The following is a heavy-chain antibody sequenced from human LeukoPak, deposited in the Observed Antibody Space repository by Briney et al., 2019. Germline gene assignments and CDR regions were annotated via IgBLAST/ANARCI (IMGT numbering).Heavy chain of an antibody. CDR2: IYYSGST. CDR1: GGSISSYY. D-gene: IGHD6-13*01. J-gene: IGHJ4*02. CDR3: ASSLAPGYLDY. V-gene: IGHV4-59*01. Sequence: SETLSLTCTVSGGSISSYYWSWIRQPPGKGLEWIGYIYYSGSTNYNPSFKSRVTISVDTSKNQFSLKLSSVTAADTAVYYCASSLAPGYLDYWGQGTLVTVSS.